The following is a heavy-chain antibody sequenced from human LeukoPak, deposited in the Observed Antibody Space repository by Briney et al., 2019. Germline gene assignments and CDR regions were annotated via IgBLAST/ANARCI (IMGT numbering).Heavy chain of an antibody. J-gene: IGHJ4*02. D-gene: IGHD2-2*01. CDR1: GFTFSSYS. Sequence: PGGSLRLSCAASGFTFSSYSMNWVRQGPGKGREWGSYISSSSSTIYYADSVKGRFTISRDNAKNSRYLQMNSLRAEDTAVYYCARATKYQLPHFDYWGQGTLVTVSS. CDR3: ARATKYQLPHFDY. CDR2: ISSSSSTI. V-gene: IGHV3-48*01.